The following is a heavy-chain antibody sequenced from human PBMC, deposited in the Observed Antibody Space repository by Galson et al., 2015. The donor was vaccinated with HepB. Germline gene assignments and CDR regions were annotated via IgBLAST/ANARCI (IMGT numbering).Heavy chain of an antibody. J-gene: IGHJ4*02. CDR1: GGSISSYY. Sequence: SETLSLTCTVSGGSISSYYWSWIRQPPGKGLEWIGYIYYSGSTNYNPSLKSRVTISVDTSKNQFSLKLSSVTAADTAVYYCARNRGDYGDYDYWGQGTLVTVSS. D-gene: IGHD4-17*01. V-gene: IGHV4-59*01. CDR3: ARNRGDYGDYDY. CDR2: IYYSGST.